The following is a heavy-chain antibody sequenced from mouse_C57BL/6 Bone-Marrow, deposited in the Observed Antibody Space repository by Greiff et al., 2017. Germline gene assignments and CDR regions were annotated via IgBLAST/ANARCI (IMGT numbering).Heavy chain of an antibody. CDR1: GYSFTGYY. Sequence: EVKLMESGPELVKPGASVKISCKASGYSFTGYYMNWVKQSPEKSLEWIGEINPSTGGTTYNKKFKAKATLTVDKSSSTAYMQLKSLTSEDSAVYYCARSSYDYLYYYAMDYWGQGTSVTVSS. V-gene: IGHV1-42*01. CDR2: INPSTGGT. D-gene: IGHD2-4*01. CDR3: ARSSYDYLYYYAMDY. J-gene: IGHJ4*01.